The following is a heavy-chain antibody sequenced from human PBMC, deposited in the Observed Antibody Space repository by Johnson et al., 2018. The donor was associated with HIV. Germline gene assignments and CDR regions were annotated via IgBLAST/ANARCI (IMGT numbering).Heavy chain of an antibody. CDR1: GFAFSTYG. CDR2: MLYDGSNK. V-gene: IGHV3-33*05. J-gene: IGHJ3*02. CDR3: ARRNGDIHAFDI. D-gene: IGHD2-15*01. Sequence: QVQLVESGGGVVQPGRSLRLSCAASGFAFSTYGMHWVRQAPGKGLEWVAVMLYDGSNKFYADSVKGRFTISRDTSKNTLYLQMNGLRVEDTAVYYCARRNGDIHAFDIWGQGTMVTVSS.